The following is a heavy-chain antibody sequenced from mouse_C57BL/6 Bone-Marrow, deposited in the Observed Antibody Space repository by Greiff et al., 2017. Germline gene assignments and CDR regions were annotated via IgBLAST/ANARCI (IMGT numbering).Heavy chain of an antibody. Sequence: QVQLQQSGAELARPGASVKLSCKASGYTFTSYGISWVKQRTGQGLEWIGEIYPRSGNTYYNEKFKGKATLTADKSSSTAYMELRSLTSEDSAVYFWARSSLWLRRDWYFDVWGTGTTVTVSS. D-gene: IGHD2-2*01. V-gene: IGHV1-81*01. CDR3: ARSSLWLRRDWYFDV. CDR2: IYPRSGNT. J-gene: IGHJ1*03. CDR1: GYTFTSYG.